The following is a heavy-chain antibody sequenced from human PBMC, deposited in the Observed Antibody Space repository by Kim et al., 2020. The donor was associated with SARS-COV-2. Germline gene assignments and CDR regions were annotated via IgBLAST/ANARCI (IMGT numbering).Heavy chain of an antibody. V-gene: IGHV3-48*02. J-gene: IGHJ4*02. CDR3: ARGESFIVVGLQPDDY. CDR2: ISSSSSTI. CDR1: GFTFSSYS. Sequence: GGSLRLSCAASGFTFSSYSMNWVRQAPGKGLEWVSYISSSSSTIYYADSVKGRFTISRDNAKNSLYLQMNSLRDEDTAVYYCARGESFIVVGLQPDDYWGQGTLVTVSS. D-gene: IGHD3-22*01.